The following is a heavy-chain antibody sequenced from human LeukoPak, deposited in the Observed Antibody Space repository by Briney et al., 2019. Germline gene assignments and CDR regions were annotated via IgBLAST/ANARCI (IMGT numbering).Heavy chain of an antibody. V-gene: IGHV3-48*03. D-gene: IGHD1-26*01. CDR1: GFTFSNYE. Sequence: GGSLRLSCAASGFTFSNYEMHWVRQAPGKGLEWVSYISSSGSDIYYADSVKGRFTISRDNSKNTLYLQMNSLRAEDTAVYYCAGSSGSYLDAFDYWGQGTLVTVSS. CDR2: ISSSGSDI. CDR3: AGSSGSYLDAFDY. J-gene: IGHJ4*02.